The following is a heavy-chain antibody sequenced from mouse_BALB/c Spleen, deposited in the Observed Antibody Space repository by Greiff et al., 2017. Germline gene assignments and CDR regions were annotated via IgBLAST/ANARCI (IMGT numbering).Heavy chain of an antibody. V-gene: IGHV2-6-6*01. CDR3: AKPVYDYDGPFAY. J-gene: IGHJ3*01. Sequence: QVQLKQSGPGLVAPSQSLSITCTVSGFSLTNSGVHWVRQSPGKGLEWLGVIWGDGSTNYNSAFKSRLSISKDNSKSQVFLKMNSLQTDDTARYYCAKPVYDYDGPFAYWGQGTLVTVSA. D-gene: IGHD2-4*01. CDR1: GFSLTNSG. CDR2: IWGDGST.